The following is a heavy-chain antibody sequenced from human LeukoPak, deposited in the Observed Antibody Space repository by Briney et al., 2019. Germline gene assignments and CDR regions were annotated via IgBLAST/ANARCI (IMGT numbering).Heavy chain of an antibody. J-gene: IGHJ6*02. D-gene: IGHD6-19*01. Sequence: GGSLRRSGAASGFIVSENYMSWVRHAPGKGLEWVSTVYSGGLTFYADPVKGRFTISRDNSKNTLYLQMSSLRAEDTAVYYCVRDRWPGLGDFWGQGTTVTVSS. CDR1: GFIVSENY. V-gene: IGHV3-66*01. CDR3: VRDRWPGLGDF. CDR2: VYSGGLT.